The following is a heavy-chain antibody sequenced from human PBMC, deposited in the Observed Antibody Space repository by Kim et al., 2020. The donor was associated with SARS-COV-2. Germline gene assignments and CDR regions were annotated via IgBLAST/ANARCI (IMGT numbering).Heavy chain of an antibody. CDR3: YPGHYSNY. J-gene: IGHJ4*02. CDR2: EGSEK. V-gene: IGHV3-7*01. Sequence: EGSEKNYVDSWKGRFTISRDNARYSLYLQMNSLRIEDTAVYYCYPGHYSNYWGQGTLVTVSS.